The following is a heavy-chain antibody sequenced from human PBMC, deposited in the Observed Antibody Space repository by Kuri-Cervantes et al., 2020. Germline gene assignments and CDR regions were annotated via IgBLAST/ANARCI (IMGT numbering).Heavy chain of an antibody. D-gene: IGHD3-10*01. J-gene: IGHJ5*02. V-gene: IGHV1-3*01. CDR2: INAGNGNT. CDR1: GYTFTSYA. Sequence: ASVKVSCKASGYTFTSYAMHWVRQAPGQRLEWMGWINAGNGNTEYSQKFQGRVTITRDTSASTAYMELSSLRSEDTAVYYCARDRAMVRGVIKILNWFDPWGQGTLVTVSS. CDR3: ARDRAMVRGVIKILNWFDP.